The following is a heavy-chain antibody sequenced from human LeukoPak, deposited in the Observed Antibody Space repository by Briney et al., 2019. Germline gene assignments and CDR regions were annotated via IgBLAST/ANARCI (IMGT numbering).Heavy chain of an antibody. CDR3: ARHLKGYVGVPAAIIAFDI. D-gene: IGHD2-2*02. CDR1: GGSISSYY. Sequence: PSETLSLTCTVSGGSISSYYWGWIRQPPGKGLEWIGSIYYSGSTYYNPSLKSRVTISVDTSKNQFSLKLSSVTAADTAVYYCARHLKGYVGVPAAIIAFDIWGQGTMVTVSS. V-gene: IGHV4-39*01. CDR2: IYYSGST. J-gene: IGHJ3*02.